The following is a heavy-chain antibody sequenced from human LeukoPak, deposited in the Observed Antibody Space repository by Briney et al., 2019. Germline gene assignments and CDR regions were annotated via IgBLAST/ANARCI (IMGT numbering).Heavy chain of an antibody. CDR1: GYSISRGYY. J-gene: IGHJ5*02. CDR3: ARHAGDCDGSTCLNWFDP. CDR2: IYDTGTT. D-gene: IGHD2/OR15-2a*01. V-gene: IGHV4-38-2*02. Sequence: SETLSLTCSVSGYSISRGYYWGWVRQPPGKGLEWIGSIYDTGTTYYNPSLKSRVIIASDTSKNQFSLKLNSVTAADTAVYYCARHAGDCDGSTCLNWFDPWGQGLPVTVSS.